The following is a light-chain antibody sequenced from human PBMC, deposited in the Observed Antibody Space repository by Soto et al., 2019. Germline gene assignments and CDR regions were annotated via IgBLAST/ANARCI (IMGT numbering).Light chain of an antibody. Sequence: QSALTQPASVSGSPGQSITISCIGSSSDVGGYDYVSWYQQHPGKAPKFMIYEVSNRPSGVSNRFSGSNSGNTASLTISGLQAEDEADYYCTSYTSSNTLVFGPGTKVTVL. V-gene: IGLV2-14*01. CDR3: TSYTSSNTLV. CDR1: SSDVGGYDY. J-gene: IGLJ1*01. CDR2: EVS.